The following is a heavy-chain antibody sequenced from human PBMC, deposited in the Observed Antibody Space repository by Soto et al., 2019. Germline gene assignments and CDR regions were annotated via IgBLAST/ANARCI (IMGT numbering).Heavy chain of an antibody. CDR3: ASLGLVPTAAGTYHYYYGMDV. CDR2: IDPSDSYT. Sequence: PGESLKISCKGSGYSFTSYWISWVRQMPGKGLEWVGRIDPSDSYTNYSPSFQGHVTISADKSISTAYLQWSSLKASDTAMYYCASLGLVPTAAGTYHYYYGMDVWGQGTTVTVYS. J-gene: IGHJ6*02. D-gene: IGHD6-13*01. V-gene: IGHV5-10-1*01. CDR1: GYSFTSYW.